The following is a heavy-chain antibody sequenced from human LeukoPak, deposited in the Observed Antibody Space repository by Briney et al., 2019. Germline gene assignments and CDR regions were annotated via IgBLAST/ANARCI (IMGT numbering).Heavy chain of an antibody. D-gene: IGHD3-22*01. CDR2: IYTSGST. J-gene: IGHJ4*02. CDR1: GGSISNYY. V-gene: IGHV4-4*07. Sequence: PSETLSLTCNVSGGSISNYYWSWIRQPAGKGLEWIGRIYTSGSTNYNPSLKSRVTMSVDTCKNQFSLKLSSVTDADTAVYYCARDSYYYDSSDYWFDYWGQGTLVTFSS. CDR3: ARDSYYYDSSDYWFDY.